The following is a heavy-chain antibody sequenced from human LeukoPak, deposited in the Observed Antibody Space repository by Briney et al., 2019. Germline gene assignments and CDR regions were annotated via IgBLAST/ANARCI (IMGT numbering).Heavy chain of an antibody. CDR1: GGSLSSDNFY. CDR2: IYYTGNT. CDR3: ARLTEYSSGWYCAFDI. J-gene: IGHJ3*02. V-gene: IGHV4-61*01. Sequence: SETLSLTCTVSGGSLSSDNFYWSWIRQPPGKGLEWVGNIYYTGNTNYNPSLKSRVTMSVDTSKNQFSLKLSSVTAADTAVYYCARLTEYSSGWYCAFDIWGQGTMVTVSS. D-gene: IGHD6-19*01.